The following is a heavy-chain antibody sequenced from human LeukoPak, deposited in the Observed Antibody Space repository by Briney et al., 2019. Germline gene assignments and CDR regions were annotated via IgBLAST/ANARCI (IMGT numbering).Heavy chain of an antibody. D-gene: IGHD3-22*01. J-gene: IGHJ4*02. CDR1: GYTFTFYD. V-gene: IGHV1-8*03. Sequence: ASVNGSCTASGYTFTFYDINWVRQATGQGLEWMGWMYPNSGNTGYAQKFQGRVTITRNTSISTAYMELSSLRSEDTAVYYCARGYYDRSGYFIDYWGQGTLVTVSS. CDR3: ARGYYDRSGYFIDY. CDR2: MYPNSGNT.